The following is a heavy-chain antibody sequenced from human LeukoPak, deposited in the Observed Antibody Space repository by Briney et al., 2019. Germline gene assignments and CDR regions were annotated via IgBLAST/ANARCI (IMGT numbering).Heavy chain of an antibody. CDR1: GFTVSSKY. CDR2: IHPGGTI. Sequence: GGSLRLSCAASGFTVSSKYMGWVRQAPGKGLEWVSVIHPGGTIYYADSVKGTFTISRDNSKNTLYLEMNTLRVEDTAVYYCAMYSSAWYAVYWGQGALVTVSS. CDR3: AMYSSAWYAVY. V-gene: IGHV3-66*01. D-gene: IGHD6-19*01. J-gene: IGHJ4*02.